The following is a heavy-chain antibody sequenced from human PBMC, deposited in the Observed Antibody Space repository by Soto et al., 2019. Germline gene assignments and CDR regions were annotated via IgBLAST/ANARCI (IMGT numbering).Heavy chain of an antibody. V-gene: IGHV1-3*01. J-gene: IGHJ4*02. CDR2: INVGNGNT. CDR1: GYIFTNYA. Sequence: ASVKVSCKASGYIFTNYAVEWVRQAPGQRLEWMGWINVGNGNTKYSQKFQDRVTITRDTSASTAYLVLSSLTSEDTAMYYCAREHDFWSGYGFDYWGQGTLVTVSS. CDR3: AREHDFWSGYGFDY. D-gene: IGHD3-3*01.